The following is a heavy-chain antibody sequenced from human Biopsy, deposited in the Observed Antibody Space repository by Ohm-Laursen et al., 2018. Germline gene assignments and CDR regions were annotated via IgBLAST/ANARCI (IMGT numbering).Heavy chain of an antibody. CDR2: ISSGSSPI. Sequence: SLRLSCAASGFTFSSYSMNWVRQAPGKGLEWASFISSGSSPIYYADSVKGRFTISRDDAKNSLYLQMNSLRAEDTAVYYCARGRTGGWGQGTLVTVSS. CDR1: GFTFSSYS. D-gene: IGHD1/OR15-1a*01. J-gene: IGHJ4*02. CDR3: ARGRTGG. V-gene: IGHV3-48*01.